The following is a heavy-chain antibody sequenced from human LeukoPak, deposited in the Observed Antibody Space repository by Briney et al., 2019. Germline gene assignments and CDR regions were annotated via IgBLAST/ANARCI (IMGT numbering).Heavy chain of an antibody. CDR1: GGSISSSNW. J-gene: IGHJ3*02. Sequence: SETLSLTCAVSGGSISSSNWWSWVRQPPGKGLEWIGEIYHSGSTYYNPSLKSRVTISVDTSKNQFSLKLSSVTAADTAVYYCARNTIRSFTMTAHGGAFDIWGQGTMVTVSS. CDR3: ARNTIRSFTMTAHGGAFDI. D-gene: IGHD3-22*01. CDR2: IYHSGST. V-gene: IGHV4-4*02.